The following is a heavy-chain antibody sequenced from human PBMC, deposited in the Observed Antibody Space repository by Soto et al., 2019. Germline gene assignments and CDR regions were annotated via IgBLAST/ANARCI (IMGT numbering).Heavy chain of an antibody. Sequence: SDTLSLTCAVYGGPFSCYYWSWIRQPPGKGLEWIGEITHSGSTNYNPSLNSRVTISVDTSKNQYSLKLSSVTAADTAVYYCPRVLGARNPSSYKDVRGKGTTVPVSS. CDR2: ITHSGST. CDR3: PRVLGARNPSSYKDV. D-gene: IGHD3-16*01. J-gene: IGHJ6*03. V-gene: IGHV4-34*01. CDR1: GGPFSCYY.